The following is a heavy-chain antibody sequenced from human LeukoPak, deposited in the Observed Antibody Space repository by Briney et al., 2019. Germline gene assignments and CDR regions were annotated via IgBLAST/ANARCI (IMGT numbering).Heavy chain of an antibody. D-gene: IGHD6-19*01. CDR2: INPSGGST. J-gene: IGHJ4*02. CDR1: GYTFTSYY. V-gene: IGHV1-46*01. CDR3: ARGSSTAVAGPLEY. Sequence: ASVKVSCKASGYTFTSYYIHWVRQAPGQGLEWMGIINPSGGSTAYSQKFQGRVTTTRDTSTSTVHMRLSSLTSEDSAVYYCARGSSTAVAGPLEYWGQGTLATVSS.